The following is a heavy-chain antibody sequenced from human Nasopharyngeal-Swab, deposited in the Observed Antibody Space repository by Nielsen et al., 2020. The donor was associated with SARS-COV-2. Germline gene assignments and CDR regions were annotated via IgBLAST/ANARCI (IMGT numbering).Heavy chain of an antibody. V-gene: IGHV1-18*04. Sequence: ASVKVSCKASGYTFTTYDITWVRQAPGQGLEWMGWSSPTNGNTNYALNFQGRVTMTADTSTDTAYMELSSLRSEDTAVYYCATENGGVGGSSTSLLPYYYYYGMDVWGQGTTVTVSS. CDR2: SSPTNGNT. J-gene: IGHJ6*02. CDR1: GYTFTTYD. D-gene: IGHD2-2*01. CDR3: ATENGGVGGSSTSLLPYYYYYGMDV.